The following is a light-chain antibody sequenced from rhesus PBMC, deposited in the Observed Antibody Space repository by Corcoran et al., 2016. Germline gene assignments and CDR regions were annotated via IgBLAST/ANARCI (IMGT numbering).Light chain of an antibody. CDR3: GSYRSGSTFV. V-gene: IGLV2-38*01. J-gene: IGLJ6*01. Sequence: QSALTQPPSVSKSLGQSVTISCTGTSSDIGGYNGVSWYHQYPGTSPRLLIYEVNKRPSGVSDRFSGSKSGNTASLTISGLQAEDEADYYCGSYRSGSTFVFGSGTKLTVL. CDR2: EVN. CDR1: SSDIGGYNG.